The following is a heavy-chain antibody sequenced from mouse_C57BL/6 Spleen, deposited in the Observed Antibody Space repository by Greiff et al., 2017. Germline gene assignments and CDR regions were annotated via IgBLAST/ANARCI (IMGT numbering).Heavy chain of an antibody. Sequence: VQLQQSGAELVRPGTSVKMSCKASGYTFTNYWIGWAKQRPGHGLEWIGDIYPGGGYTNYNEKFKGKATLTADKSSSTAYMQFSSLTSEDSAIYYCARRRYYYAMDYWGQGTSVTVSS. CDR2: IYPGGGYT. V-gene: IGHV1-63*01. CDR1: GYTFTNYW. J-gene: IGHJ4*01. CDR3: ARRRYYYAMDY.